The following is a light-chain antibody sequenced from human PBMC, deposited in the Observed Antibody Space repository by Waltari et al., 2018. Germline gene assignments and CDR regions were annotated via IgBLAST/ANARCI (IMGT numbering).Light chain of an antibody. CDR2: DVS. V-gene: IGLV2-14*01. Sequence: QSALTQPASVSGSPGQSITISCTGTSSDVGGYNYVSWYQQHPGKVPKLMIFDVSNRPSGFSNRFSGSKSGNTASLTISGLQAEDEADYYCASYTSHSHVVFGGGTKLTVL. CDR3: ASYTSHSHVV. CDR1: SSDVGGYNY. J-gene: IGLJ2*01.